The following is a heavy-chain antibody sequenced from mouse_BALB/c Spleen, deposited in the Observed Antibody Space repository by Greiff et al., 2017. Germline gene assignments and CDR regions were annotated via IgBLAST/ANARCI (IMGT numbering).Heavy chain of an antibody. V-gene: IGHV7-1*02. D-gene: IGHD2-3*01. CDR1: GFTFSDFY. CDR3: ARVDGYSPFAY. Sequence: EMKVVESGGGLVQPGGSLRLSCATSGFTFSDFYMEWVRQPPGKRLEWIAASRNKANDYTTEYSASVKGRFIVSRDTSQSILYLQMNALRAEDTAIYYCARVDGYSPFAYWGQGTLVTVSA. CDR2: SRNKANDYTT. J-gene: IGHJ3*01.